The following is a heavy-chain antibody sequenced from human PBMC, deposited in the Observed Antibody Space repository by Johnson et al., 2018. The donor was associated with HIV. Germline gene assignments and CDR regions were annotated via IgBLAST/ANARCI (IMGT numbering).Heavy chain of an antibody. CDR3: AKGDINYSSSSTGSFDI. J-gene: IGHJ3*02. CDR2: ISYDGSNK. Sequence: QVQLVESGGGVVQPGGSLRLSCAASGFTFSSYGMHWVRQAPGKGLEWVAVISYDGSNKYYADSVTGLFSISRDNSKNTLYLQMNSLRAEDTAVYYCAKGDINYSSSSTGSFDIWGQGTMVTVSS. V-gene: IGHV3-30*19. CDR1: GFTFSSYG. D-gene: IGHD6-6*01.